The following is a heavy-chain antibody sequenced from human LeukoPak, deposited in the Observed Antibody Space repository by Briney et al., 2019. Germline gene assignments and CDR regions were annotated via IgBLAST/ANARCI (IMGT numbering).Heavy chain of an antibody. CDR1: GFTFSSYG. CDR2: ISYDGSNK. V-gene: IGHV3-30*03. CDR3: ARGQDPITMIVVVFDY. Sequence: GRSLRLSCAASGFTFSSYGMHWVRQAPGKGLEWVAVISYDGSNKYYADSVKGRFTISRDNSKNTLYLQMNSLRAEDTAVYYCARGQDPITMIVVVFDYWGQGTLVTVSS. D-gene: IGHD3-22*01. J-gene: IGHJ4*02.